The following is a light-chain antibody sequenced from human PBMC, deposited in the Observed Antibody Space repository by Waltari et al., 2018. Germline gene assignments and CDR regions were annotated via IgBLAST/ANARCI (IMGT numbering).Light chain of an antibody. J-gene: IGKJ2*01. Sequence: DIVMTQSPDSLAVSRGERATINCTSSPSVLYSSNNKNYLAWYQQKPGQPPKLLIYWASTRECGVPDRFSGSGSGKDFTLTISSLPAEDVAVYYCQQYYSTPYTFGQGTKLEIK. CDR2: WAS. CDR1: PSVLYSSNNKNY. CDR3: QQYYSTPYT. V-gene: IGKV4-1*01.